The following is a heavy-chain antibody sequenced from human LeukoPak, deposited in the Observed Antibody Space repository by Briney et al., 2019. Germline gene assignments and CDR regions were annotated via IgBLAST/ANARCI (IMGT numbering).Heavy chain of an antibody. D-gene: IGHD3-3*01. CDR2: IIPILGIA. Sequence: GASAKVSCKASGGTFSSYTISWVRQAPGQGPEWMGRIIPILGIANYAQKFQGRVTITADKSTSTAYMELSSLRSEDTAVYYCARSITIFEVAQSFGPWGQGTLITVSS. CDR1: GGTFSSYT. J-gene: IGHJ5*02. V-gene: IGHV1-69*02. CDR3: ARSITIFEVAQSFGP.